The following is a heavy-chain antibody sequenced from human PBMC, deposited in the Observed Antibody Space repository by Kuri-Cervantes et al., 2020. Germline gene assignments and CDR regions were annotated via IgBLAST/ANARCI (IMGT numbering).Heavy chain of an antibody. V-gene: IGHV1-3*01. CDR3: ASAGYCSGGSCYLANWFDP. Sequence: ASVKVSCKASGYTFTSYPTHWVRQAPGQRLEWMGWINAGNGNTKYSQKFQGRLTITRDTSASTAYMELSSLRSEDTAVYYCASAGYCSGGSCYLANWFDPWGQGTLVTVSS. D-gene: IGHD2-15*01. CDR1: GYTFTSYP. CDR2: INAGNGNT. J-gene: IGHJ5*02.